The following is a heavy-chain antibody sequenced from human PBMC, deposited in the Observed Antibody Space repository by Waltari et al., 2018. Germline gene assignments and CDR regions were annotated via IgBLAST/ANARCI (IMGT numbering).Heavy chain of an antibody. Sequence: QVQLVESGGGVVQPGRSLRLSCAASGFTFSSYGMHWVRQAPGKGLEWVAVIWYDGSNKYYADSVKGRFTISRDNSKNTLYLQMNSLRAEDTAVYYCAKENGSSSWYGGDAFDIWGQGTMVTVSS. CDR2: IWYDGSNK. CDR1: GFTFSSYG. CDR3: AKENGSSSWYGGDAFDI. V-gene: IGHV3-33*06. J-gene: IGHJ3*02. D-gene: IGHD6-13*01.